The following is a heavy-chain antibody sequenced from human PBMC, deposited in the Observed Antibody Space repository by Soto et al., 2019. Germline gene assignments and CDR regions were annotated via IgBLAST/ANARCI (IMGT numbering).Heavy chain of an antibody. J-gene: IGHJ4*02. V-gene: IGHV3-23*01. CDR2: ISGGGDTT. Sequence: EVQLLESGGGLVQPGGSLRLSCAASGFTFNNYAMTWVRQAQGKGLEWVSDISGGGDTTSYADSVKGRFTVSRDGSKNTLYLQMSSLRAEDTALYYCAKGRGGSGSLTPRVDFWGQGTLVTVSS. CDR3: AKGRGGSGSLTPRVDF. CDR1: GFTFNNYA. D-gene: IGHD3-10*01.